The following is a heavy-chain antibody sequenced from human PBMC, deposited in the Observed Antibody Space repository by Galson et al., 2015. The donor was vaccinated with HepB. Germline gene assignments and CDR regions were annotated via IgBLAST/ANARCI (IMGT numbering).Heavy chain of an antibody. J-gene: IGHJ4*02. Sequence: SCKASGYTFTSYGISWVRQAPGQGLEWMGWISAYNGNTNYAQKLQGRVTMTTDTSTSTAYMELRSLRSDDTAVYYCARDNVLWFGELSFDYWGQGTLVTVSS. D-gene: IGHD3-10*01. V-gene: IGHV1-18*01. CDR1: GYTFTSYG. CDR3: ARDNVLWFGELSFDY. CDR2: ISAYNGNT.